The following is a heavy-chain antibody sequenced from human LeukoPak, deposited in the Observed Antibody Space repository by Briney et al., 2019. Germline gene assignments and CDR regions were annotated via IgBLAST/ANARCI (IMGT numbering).Heavy chain of an antibody. V-gene: IGHV4-4*02. CDR2: THHSGSS. Sequence: PSGTLPLTRAVSGDSVSYDNWWSWVRQPPGKGLEWIGETHHSGSSNYNPSLKSQVTVSVDKSKNQVSLSLTSVTAADTAVYYCARHHYFALAYWGQGTLVTVSS. CDR3: ARHHYFALAY. J-gene: IGHJ4*02. D-gene: IGHD2-21*01. CDR1: GDSVSYDNW.